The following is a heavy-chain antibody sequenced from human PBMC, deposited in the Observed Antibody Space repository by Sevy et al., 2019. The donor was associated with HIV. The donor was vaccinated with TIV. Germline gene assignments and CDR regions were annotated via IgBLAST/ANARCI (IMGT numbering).Heavy chain of an antibody. Sequence: GGSLRLSCAASGFIFSDYYISWIRQAPDKGLEWVSCISDSGSTLYYADSVKGRITISRDNAKNSLFLEINSLRVEDTAIYYCARDLGGGPDAFDIWGQGTMVTVSS. J-gene: IGHJ3*02. CDR3: ARDLGGGPDAFDI. CDR1: GFIFSDYY. D-gene: IGHD3-16*01. CDR2: ISDSGSTL. V-gene: IGHV3-11*01.